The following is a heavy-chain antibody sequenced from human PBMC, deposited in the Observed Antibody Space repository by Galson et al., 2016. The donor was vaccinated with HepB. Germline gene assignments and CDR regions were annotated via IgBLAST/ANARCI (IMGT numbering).Heavy chain of an antibody. CDR2: ISWNSGRI. Sequence: SLRLSCAGSGFTFGDYDMHWVRQAPGKGLEWVSGISWNSGRIGYADSVKGRFTISRDNAKNSLYLEMNSLRAEDTALYYCAKEPGYYDSNWGQGTLVSVSS. CDR1: GFTFGDYD. V-gene: IGHV3-9*01. D-gene: IGHD3-3*01. J-gene: IGHJ4*02. CDR3: AKEPGYYDSN.